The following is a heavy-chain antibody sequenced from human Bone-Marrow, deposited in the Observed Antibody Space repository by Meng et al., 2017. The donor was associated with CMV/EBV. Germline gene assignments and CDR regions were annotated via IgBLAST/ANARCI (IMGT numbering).Heavy chain of an antibody. Sequence: ASVKVSCKASGYTFIAYYMHWVRQAPGQGLEWMGWINPNSGDTNYAQKFQGRVSMTRDTSISTAYMELSRLRSDDTAVYYCARGYCSSTSCHDFDHWGQGALVTVSS. CDR1: GYTFIAYY. CDR3: ARGYCSSTSCHDFDH. J-gene: IGHJ4*02. CDR2: INPNSGDT. D-gene: IGHD2-2*01. V-gene: IGHV1-2*02.